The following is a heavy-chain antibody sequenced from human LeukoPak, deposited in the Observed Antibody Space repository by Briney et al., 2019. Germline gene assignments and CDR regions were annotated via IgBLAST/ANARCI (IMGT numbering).Heavy chain of an antibody. CDR2: INPNSGGT. V-gene: IGHV1-2*02. CDR3: ASLNPRNWFDP. CDR1: GYTFTGYY. Sequence: ASVKVSCKASGYTFTGYYMHWVRQAPGQGLEWMGWINPNSGGTSYAQKFQGRVTMTRDTSISTAYMELSRLRSDDTAVYYCASLNPRNWFDPWGQGTLVTVSS. J-gene: IGHJ5*02.